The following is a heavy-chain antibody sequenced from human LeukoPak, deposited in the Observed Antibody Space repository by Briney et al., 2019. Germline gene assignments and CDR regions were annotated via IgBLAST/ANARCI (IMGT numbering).Heavy chain of an antibody. V-gene: IGHV4-59*08. J-gene: IGHJ4*02. Sequence: KPSETLSLTCTVSGGSISSYYWSWIRQPPGKGLEWIGYIYYSGSTNYNPSLKSRVTISVDTSKNQFSLKLSSVTAADTAVYYCARYDDYGDYLSFDYWGQGTLVTVPS. CDR2: IYYSGST. D-gene: IGHD4-17*01. CDR3: ARYDDYGDYLSFDY. CDR1: GGSISSYY.